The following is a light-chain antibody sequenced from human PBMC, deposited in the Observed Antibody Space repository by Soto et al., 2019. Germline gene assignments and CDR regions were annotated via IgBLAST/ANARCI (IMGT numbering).Light chain of an antibody. CDR2: DAS. V-gene: IGKV3-20*01. CDR3: QQYGSSGT. Sequence: EIVLTQSPATLSLSPGERATLYCTASQSISNFLTWYQHRPGQAPRLLIYDASNRATGIPDRFSGSGSGTDFTLTISRLEPEDFAVYYCQQYGSSGTFGQGTKVDIK. CDR1: QSISNF. J-gene: IGKJ1*01.